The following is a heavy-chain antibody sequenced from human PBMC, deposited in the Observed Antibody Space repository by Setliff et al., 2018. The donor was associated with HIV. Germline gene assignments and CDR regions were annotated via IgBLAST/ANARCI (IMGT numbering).Heavy chain of an antibody. CDR2: ISATGST. CDR1: GGIISSDSFF. V-gene: IGHV4-61*09. CDR3: AICGGDCYSLDY. J-gene: IGHJ4*02. Sequence: PSETLSLTCTVSGGIISSDSFFWSWIRQPAGKGLEWIGHISATGSTNYNPSLKSRVTMSLDTSKNQFSLNLNSVTAADAAVYFCAICGGDCYSLDYWGQGTLVTVSS. D-gene: IGHD2-21*02.